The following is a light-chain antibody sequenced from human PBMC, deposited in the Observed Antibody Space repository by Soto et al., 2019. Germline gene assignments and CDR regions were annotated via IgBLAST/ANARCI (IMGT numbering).Light chain of an antibody. CDR2: SSN. J-gene: IGLJ7*01. CDR1: SSNIGSNT. CDR3: AAWDDSLNGAV. Sequence: QAVVTQPPSASGTPGQRVTISCSGSSSNIGSNTVSWYQQLPGTAPKLLIYSSNQRPSGVPDRFSGSKSGTSASLAISGLRSEDEADYYCAAWDDSLNGAVFGGGTQLTVL. V-gene: IGLV1-44*01.